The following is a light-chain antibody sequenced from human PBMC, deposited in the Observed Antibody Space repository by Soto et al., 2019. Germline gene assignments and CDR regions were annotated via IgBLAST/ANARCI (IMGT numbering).Light chain of an antibody. V-gene: IGKV3-15*01. CDR2: GAS. Sequence: ETMMTQSPATLSASPGERVTLSCRATQSVTYNLAWYQQKPGQAPRLLIYGASTRATGIPARFSGRGSGTEFTLTITSLQSEDFATYYCQQSYSTPHTFGQGTRLEIK. CDR1: QSVTYN. J-gene: IGKJ5*01. CDR3: QQSYSTPHT.